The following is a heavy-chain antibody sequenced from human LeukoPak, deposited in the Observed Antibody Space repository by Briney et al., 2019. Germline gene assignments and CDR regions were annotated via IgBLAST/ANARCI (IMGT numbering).Heavy chain of an antibody. Sequence: PSETLSLTCAVYGGSFSDYYWSWIRQPPGKGLELIGEINHSGSTNYNPSLKSRVTTSVDTSKNQFSLKLSSVTAADTAVYYCARGLDYYDSSGYRLPALGYWGQGTLVTVSS. CDR1: GGSFSDYY. V-gene: IGHV4-34*01. CDR2: INHSGST. J-gene: IGHJ4*02. D-gene: IGHD3-22*01. CDR3: ARGLDYYDSSGYRLPALGY.